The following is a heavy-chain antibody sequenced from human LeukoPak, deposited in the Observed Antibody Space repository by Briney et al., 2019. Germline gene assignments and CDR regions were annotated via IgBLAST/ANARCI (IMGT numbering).Heavy chain of an antibody. CDR3: ARDPTVTTWVWFDP. Sequence: SVKVSCKASGGTFSSYAISWVRQAPGQGLEWMGRIIPIFGTANYAQKFQGRVTITADKSTSTAYMELSSLRSEDTAVYYCARDPTVTTWVWFDPWGQGTLVTVAS. CDR1: GGTFSSYA. V-gene: IGHV1-69*06. D-gene: IGHD4-17*01. CDR2: IIPIFGTA. J-gene: IGHJ5*02.